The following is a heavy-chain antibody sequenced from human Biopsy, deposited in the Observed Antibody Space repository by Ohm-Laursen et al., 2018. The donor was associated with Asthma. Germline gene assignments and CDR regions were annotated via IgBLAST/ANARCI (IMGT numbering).Heavy chain of an antibody. CDR1: GYSLTDLS. V-gene: IGHV1-24*01. J-gene: IGHJ4*02. Sequence: SVKVSCKISGYSLTDLSMHWVRQAPGQGLEWMGGHDHEEGGTVNARRFQGRVTMTEDTSTDTAYMELSSLSSDDTAVYYCASDFPKNYVRYNFQFWGQGTLVTVSS. CDR2: HDHEEGGT. D-gene: IGHD1-7*01. CDR3: ASDFPKNYVRYNFQF.